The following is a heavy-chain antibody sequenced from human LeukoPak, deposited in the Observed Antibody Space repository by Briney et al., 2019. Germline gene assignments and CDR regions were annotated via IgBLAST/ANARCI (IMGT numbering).Heavy chain of an antibody. D-gene: IGHD3-10*01. J-gene: IGHJ3*02. Sequence: PGGSLRLSCAASGFTFDDYGMSWVRQAPGKGLEWVSGINWNGGSTGYADSVKGRFTISRDDAKNSLYLQMNSLRAEDTALYYCAREDNYYGPGSYGVGAFGIWGQGTMVTVSS. V-gene: IGHV3-20*04. CDR2: INWNGGST. CDR1: GFTFDDYG. CDR3: AREDNYYGPGSYGVGAFGI.